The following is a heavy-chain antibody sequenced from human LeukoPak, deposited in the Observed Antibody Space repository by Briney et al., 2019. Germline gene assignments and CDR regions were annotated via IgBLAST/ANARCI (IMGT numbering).Heavy chain of an antibody. Sequence: GASVKVSCKASGYTFTGYYVHWVRQAPGQGLEWMGRINPNSGGTNYAQKFQGRATMTRDTSISTAYMELSRLRSDDTAVYYCARDRGLRDSSGRDWGQGTMVTVSS. CDR3: ARDRGLRDSSGRD. V-gene: IGHV1-2*06. CDR1: GYTFTGYY. J-gene: IGHJ3*01. CDR2: INPNSGGT. D-gene: IGHD3-22*01.